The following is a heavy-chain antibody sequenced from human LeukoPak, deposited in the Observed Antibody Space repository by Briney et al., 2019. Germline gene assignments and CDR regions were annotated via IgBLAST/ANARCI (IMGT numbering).Heavy chain of an antibody. V-gene: IGHV3-23*01. D-gene: IGHD3-22*01. CDR3: ARDKADRNPWNRNYHYDSGGSLNH. Sequence: GGSLRLSCAASGFTFSSYVMTWVRQGPGKGLEWVPSLSGSGGGTFYADSVKGRFTISRDNSKNTLYLQMISLRTEDTAVYYCARDKADRNPWNRNYHYDSGGSLNHWGQGTLVTVSS. J-gene: IGHJ5*02. CDR2: LSGSGGGT. CDR1: GFTFSSYV.